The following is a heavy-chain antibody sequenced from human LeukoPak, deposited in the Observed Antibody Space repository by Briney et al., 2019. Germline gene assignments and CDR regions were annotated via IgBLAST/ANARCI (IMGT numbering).Heavy chain of an antibody. CDR1: GFTFGDYA. Sequence: PGGSLRLSCTASGFTFGDYAMSWVSQAPGKGLEWGGFIRSKAYGGTTEYAASVKGRFTISRDDSKSIAYLQMNSLKTEDTAVYYCTRFLVVPAAFDYWGQGTLVTVSS. CDR3: TRFLVVPAAFDY. J-gene: IGHJ4*02. D-gene: IGHD2-2*01. CDR2: IRSKAYGGTT. V-gene: IGHV3-49*04.